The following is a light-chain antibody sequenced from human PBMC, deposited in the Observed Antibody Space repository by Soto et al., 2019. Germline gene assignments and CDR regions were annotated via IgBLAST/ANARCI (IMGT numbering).Light chain of an antibody. Sequence: QSALTQPASVSGSPGQSITISCTGTSSDVGGYNYVSWYQQHPGKAPKLMIYEVSNRPSGVSNRVSGSKSGNTASLTISGHQAEDEADYYCSSYTSSSTRVFGGGTKLTVL. J-gene: IGLJ3*02. CDR3: SSYTSSSTRV. V-gene: IGLV2-14*01. CDR2: EVS. CDR1: SSDVGGYNY.